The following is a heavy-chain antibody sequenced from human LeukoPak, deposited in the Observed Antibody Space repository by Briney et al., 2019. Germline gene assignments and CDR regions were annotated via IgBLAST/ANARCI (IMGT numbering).Heavy chain of an antibody. CDR2: ISGTGVNP. Sequence: GGSLRLSSAASGFTFSSYAMSWVCEAPGKGRAWVSAISGTGVNPSYADSVKGRFTISRDNSKNTLYLQMSRLRAEDTAVYYCAKDLRYYDNSGYPDAFDIWGQGTMVTVSS. V-gene: IGHV3-23*01. CDR1: GFTFSSYA. CDR3: AKDLRYYDNSGYPDAFDI. J-gene: IGHJ3*02. D-gene: IGHD3-22*01.